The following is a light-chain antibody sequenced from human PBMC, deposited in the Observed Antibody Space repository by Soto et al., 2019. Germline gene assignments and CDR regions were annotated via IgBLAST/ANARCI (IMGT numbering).Light chain of an antibody. CDR1: QSFSSY. CDR2: DAS. CDR3: QQRSNWPPVIT. V-gene: IGKV3-11*01. J-gene: IGKJ5*01. Sequence: EIVLTQSPATLSLSPGERVTLSCRASQSFSSYLAWYQQKPGQAPRLLTYDASKRSTVIPARFSGRGSGTEFTLTINSLAPEDFAVDYGQQRSNWPPVITFGQETRLEIK.